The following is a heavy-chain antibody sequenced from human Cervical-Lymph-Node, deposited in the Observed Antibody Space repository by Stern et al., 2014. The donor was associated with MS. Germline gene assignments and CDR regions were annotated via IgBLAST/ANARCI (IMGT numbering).Heavy chain of an antibody. CDR1: GLTFSDDY. CDR3: ARVKGYYYYYAMDV. J-gene: IGHJ6*02. Sequence: VQLVESGGGLVKPGGSLRLSCAASGLTFSDDYMSWIRQAPGKGLEWVSYITRGSSYSNYADSVRGRFTISRDDAKKSLFLQMNSLRAEDTAVYYCARVKGYYYYYAMDVWGQGTTVTVSS. CDR2: ITRGSSYS. V-gene: IGHV3-11*06.